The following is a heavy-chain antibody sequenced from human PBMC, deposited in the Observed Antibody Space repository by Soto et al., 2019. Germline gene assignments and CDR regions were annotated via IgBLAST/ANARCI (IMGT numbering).Heavy chain of an antibody. V-gene: IGHV3-23*01. Sequence: PGGSLRLSCAASGFTFTSYALSWVRQPPGKGLQWLSSISASGGNTYYADSVKGRFTISRDNPKNTLYLQMNSLRAEDTAVYYCAKAFTYSSGWYDYWGQGTLVTVSS. J-gene: IGHJ4*02. CDR1: GFTFTSYA. CDR3: AKAFTYSSGWYDY. D-gene: IGHD6-19*01. CDR2: ISASGGNT.